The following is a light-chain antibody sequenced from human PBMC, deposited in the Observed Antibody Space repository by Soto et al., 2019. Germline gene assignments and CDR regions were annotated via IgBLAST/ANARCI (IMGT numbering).Light chain of an antibody. CDR3: QQYSVYPLI. CDR1: QSISNW. Sequence: DIQMTQSPSTLSASVGDRVTITCRASQSISNWLAWYQQKPGKAPKLLIYKASSLQSGVPSRFSGSGSGTEFTLTISSLQPDEFASYHCQQYSVYPLIFGGGTKVEIK. V-gene: IGKV1-5*03. J-gene: IGKJ4*01. CDR2: KAS.